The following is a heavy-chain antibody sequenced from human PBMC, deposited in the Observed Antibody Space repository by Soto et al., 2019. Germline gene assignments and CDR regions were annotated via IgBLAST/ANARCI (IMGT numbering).Heavy chain of an antibody. CDR2: IIPIFGTA. V-gene: IGHV1-69*01. D-gene: IGHD3-3*02. Sequence: QVQLVQSGAEVKKPGSSVKVSCKASGGTFSSYAISWVRQAPGQGLEWMGGIIPIFGTANYAQKFQGRVTITADESTSTAYMELSRLRSEDTAVYYCARGRRIFGVVILDGYYFDYWGQGTLVTVSS. J-gene: IGHJ4*02. CDR1: GGTFSSYA. CDR3: ARGRRIFGVVILDGYYFDY.